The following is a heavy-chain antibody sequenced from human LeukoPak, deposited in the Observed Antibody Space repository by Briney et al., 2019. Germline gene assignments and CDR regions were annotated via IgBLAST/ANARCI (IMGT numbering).Heavy chain of an antibody. CDR3: SWIRGALGFYFMDV. J-gene: IGHJ6*03. D-gene: IGHD3-10*01. V-gene: IGHV3-15*01. Sequence: TGGSLRLSCAASGFTFSNAWMTWVRQAPGKGLEWVGRILGKGSGGITDYAAPVQGRFTISRDDSKDTLYLDMNSLKTEDTAVYYCSWIRGALGFYFMDVWGKGTTVTISS. CDR2: ILGKGSGGIT. CDR1: GFTFSNAW.